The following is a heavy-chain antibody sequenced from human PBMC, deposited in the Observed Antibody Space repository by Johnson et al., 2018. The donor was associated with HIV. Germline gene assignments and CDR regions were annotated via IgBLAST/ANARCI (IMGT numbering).Heavy chain of an antibody. Sequence: VQLVESGGGLVKPGGSLRLSCAASGFTFSDYYMSWIRQAPGKGLEWVSYISSSGRTRYYADSVQGRFTISRDNAKNSLYLQMNSLRAEDTAVYYCARSCPRWAAAGGAFDIWGQGTMVTVSS. J-gene: IGHJ3*02. D-gene: IGHD6-13*01. CDR3: ARSCPRWAAAGGAFDI. V-gene: IGHV3-11*04. CDR2: ISSSGRTR. CDR1: GFTFSDYY.